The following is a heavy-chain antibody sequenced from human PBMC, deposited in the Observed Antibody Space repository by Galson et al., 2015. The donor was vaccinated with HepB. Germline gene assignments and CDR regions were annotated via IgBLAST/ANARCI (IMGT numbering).Heavy chain of an antibody. J-gene: IGHJ3*02. Sequence: SVKVSCKASGYTFTSYDINWVRQATGQGLEWMGWMNPNSGNTGYAQKFQGRVTMTRNTSISTAYMELSSLRSEDTAVYYCARGRGGDGYTLNEAFEIWGQGTMVTVSS. CDR1: GYTFTSYD. V-gene: IGHV1-8*01. CDR2: MNPNSGNT. CDR3: ARGRGGDGYTLNEAFEI. D-gene: IGHD5-24*01.